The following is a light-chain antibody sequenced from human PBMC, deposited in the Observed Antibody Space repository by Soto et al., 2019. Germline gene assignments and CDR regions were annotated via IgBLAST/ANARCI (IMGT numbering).Light chain of an antibody. CDR3: QQYNSYSPT. V-gene: IGKV1-5*03. J-gene: IGKJ1*01. CDR2: KAS. Sequence: IQMTQSTSSLSASVGDRVTSTCRASQSISSWLAWYQQKPGKAPKLMIYKASSLESGVPSRFSGSGSGTEFTLTISSLQPDDVATYYCQQYNSYSPTLGQGTKVDIK. CDR1: QSISSW.